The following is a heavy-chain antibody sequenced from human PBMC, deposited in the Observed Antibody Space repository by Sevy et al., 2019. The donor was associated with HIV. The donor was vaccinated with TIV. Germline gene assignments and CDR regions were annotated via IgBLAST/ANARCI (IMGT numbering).Heavy chain of an antibody. D-gene: IGHD3-22*01. J-gene: IGHJ6*02. CDR3: VSLYYYDSSGYYPEYGMDV. CDR1: GFTFSSYS. Sequence: GESLKISCAASGFTFSSYSMNWVRQAPGKGLEWVSYISSSSSTIYYADSVKGRFTISRDKAKNSLYLQMNSLRAEDTAVYYCVSLYYYDSSGYYPEYGMDVWGQGTTVTVSS. V-gene: IGHV3-48*01. CDR2: ISSSSSTI.